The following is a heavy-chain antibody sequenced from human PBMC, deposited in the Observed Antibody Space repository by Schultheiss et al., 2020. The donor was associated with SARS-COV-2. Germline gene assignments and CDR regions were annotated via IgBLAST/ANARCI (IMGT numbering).Heavy chain of an antibody. CDR3: ARRRYFDWFDP. Sequence: SETLSLTCTVSGGSISTPNYYWGWVRQPPGKGLEWIGGISYSGSTYYNPSLKSRVTISVDMYNNQFTMRLRSVAAADTAIYYCARRRYFDWFDPWGQGTLVTVSS. CDR2: ISYSGST. CDR1: GGSISTPNYY. V-gene: IGHV4-39*06. J-gene: IGHJ5*02. D-gene: IGHD3-9*01.